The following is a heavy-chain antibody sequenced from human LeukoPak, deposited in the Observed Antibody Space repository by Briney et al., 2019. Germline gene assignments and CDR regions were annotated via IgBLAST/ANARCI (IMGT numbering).Heavy chain of an antibody. Sequence: ASVKVSCKASGYTFSIYGITWVRQAPGQGLEWMGGIIPIFGTANYAQKFQGRVTITTDESTSTAYMELSSLRSEDTAVYYCARAASVADYYYYYMDVWGKGTTVTVSS. D-gene: IGHD5-12*01. CDR1: GYTFSIYG. CDR2: IIPIFGTA. CDR3: ARAASVADYYYYYMDV. J-gene: IGHJ6*03. V-gene: IGHV1-69*05.